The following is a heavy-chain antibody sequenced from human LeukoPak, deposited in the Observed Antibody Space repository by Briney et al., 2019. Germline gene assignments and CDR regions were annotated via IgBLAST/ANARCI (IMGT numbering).Heavy chain of an antibody. J-gene: IGHJ5*02. Sequence: SETLSLTCTVSGGSISSSSYYWGWIRQPPGKGLEWIGSIYYSGSTYYNPSLKSRVTISVDTSKNQFSLKLSSVTAADTAVYYCARDRAKKGGEWLRFNSARHWFDPWGQGTLVTVSS. D-gene: IGHD5-12*01. CDR1: GGSISSSSYY. V-gene: IGHV4-39*07. CDR3: ARDRAKKGGEWLRFNSARHWFDP. CDR2: IYYSGST.